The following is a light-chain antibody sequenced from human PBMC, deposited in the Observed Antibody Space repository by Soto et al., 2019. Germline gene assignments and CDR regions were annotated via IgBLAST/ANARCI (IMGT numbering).Light chain of an antibody. CDR3: SSYTTSSTL. J-gene: IGLJ2*01. CDR2: DVS. V-gene: IGLV2-14*01. Sequence: QSALTQPASVSGSPGQWITISCTGTSSDVGNYNHVFWYQQHPGKAPKLIIYDVSHRPSGVSNRFSGSKSGNTASLTISGLQAEDEADYYCSSYTTSSTLFGGGTKLTVL. CDR1: SSDVGNYNH.